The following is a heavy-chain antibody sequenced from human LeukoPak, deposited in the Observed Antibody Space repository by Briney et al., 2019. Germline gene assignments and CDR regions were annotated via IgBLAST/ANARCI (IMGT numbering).Heavy chain of an antibody. D-gene: IGHD1-26*01. CDR3: AREWDSGSYYLGYFDY. V-gene: IGHV3-72*01. J-gene: IGHJ4*02. Sequence: GGSLRLSCAASGFTFSDHYMDWGRQAPGKGLEWVGRIRNKANSYTTEYAASVKGRFTISRDDSKNSLYLHMNSLKCEDTAVYYCAREWDSGSYYLGYFDYWGPGNLGSVSS. CDR1: GFTFSDHY. CDR2: IRNKANSYTT.